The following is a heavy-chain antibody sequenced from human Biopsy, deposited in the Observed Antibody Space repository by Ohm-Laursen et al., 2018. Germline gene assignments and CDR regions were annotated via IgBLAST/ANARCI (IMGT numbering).Heavy chain of an antibody. Sequence: GSLRLSCSASGFTLSTYWMHWVRQVPGKGLVWVSRISSDGSSVSYADSVEGRLTVSRDNAKNSLYLQMNSLRVEDTALYYCVRDRGHYYDKSDYKIGDWVWGHGTLVTVSS. V-gene: IGHV3-74*01. J-gene: IGHJ4*01. CDR3: VRDRGHYYDKSDYKIGDWV. D-gene: IGHD3-22*01. CDR2: ISSDGSSV. CDR1: GFTLSTYW.